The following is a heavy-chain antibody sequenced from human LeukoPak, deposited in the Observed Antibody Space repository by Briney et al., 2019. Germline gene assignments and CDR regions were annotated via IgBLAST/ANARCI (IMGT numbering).Heavy chain of an antibody. CDR3: SRYDSDAGDFDP. D-gene: IGHD3-10*01. V-gene: IGHV4-39*07. CDR1: GGSISGSTSY. Sequence: NPSETLSITCTVSGGSISGSTSYWRWIRQSPGKGLEWIGLLNYSGTTYYNPSFTSRVSISIDRSRTQFSLKLLSVTAADTAFYYCSRYDSDAGDFDPWGQGTLVTISS. CDR2: LNYSGTT. J-gene: IGHJ5*02.